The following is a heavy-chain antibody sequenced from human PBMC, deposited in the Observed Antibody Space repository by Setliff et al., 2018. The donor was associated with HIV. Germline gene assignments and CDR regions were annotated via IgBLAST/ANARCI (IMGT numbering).Heavy chain of an antibody. V-gene: IGHV3-7*01. CDR1: RFTFSNHW. CDR3: ARVDATDEAFGM. J-gene: IGHJ3*02. Sequence: PGGSLRLSCAASRFTFSNHWMTWVRQAPGKGLEWVANINPDGSAKIYLDSVRGRFTISRDNAKNSLSLQMNSLRAEDTALYYCARVDATDEAFGMWGQGTMVTVS. CDR2: INPDGSAK.